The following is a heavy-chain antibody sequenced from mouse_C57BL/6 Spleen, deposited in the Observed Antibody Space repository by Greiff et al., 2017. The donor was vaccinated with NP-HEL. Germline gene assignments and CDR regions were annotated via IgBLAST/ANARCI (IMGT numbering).Heavy chain of an antibody. V-gene: IGHV1-26*01. J-gene: IGHJ2*01. Sequence: EVQLQESGPELVKPGASVKISCKASGYTFTDYYMNWVKQSHGKSLEWIGDINPNNGGTSYNQKFKGKATLTVDKSSSTAYMELRSLTSEDSAVYYGARGGYGLDYWGQGTTLTVSS. D-gene: IGHD2-10*02. CDR1: GYTFTDYY. CDR2: INPNNGGT. CDR3: ARGGYGLDY.